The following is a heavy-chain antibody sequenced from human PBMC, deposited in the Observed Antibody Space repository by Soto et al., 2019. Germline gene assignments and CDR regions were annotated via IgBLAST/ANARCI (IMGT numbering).Heavy chain of an antibody. CDR2: IYYSGST. CDR3: AREGCDFWSGYCDAFDI. Sequence: NPSETLSLTCTVSGGSISSGDYYWSWIRQPPGQGLEWIGYIYYSGSTYYNPSLKSRVTISVDTSKNQFSLKLSSVTAADTAVYYCAREGCDFWSGYCDAFDIWGQGTMVTVSS. D-gene: IGHD3-3*01. CDR1: GGSISSGDYY. V-gene: IGHV4-30-4*01. J-gene: IGHJ3*02.